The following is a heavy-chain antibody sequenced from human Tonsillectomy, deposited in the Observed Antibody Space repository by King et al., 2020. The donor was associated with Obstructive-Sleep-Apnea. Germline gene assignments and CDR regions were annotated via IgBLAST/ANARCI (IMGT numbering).Heavy chain of an antibody. CDR2: INHSGST. Sequence: VQLQQWGAGLLKPSETLSLTCAVYGESFSGYYWTWIRQPPGRGLEWIGEINHSGSTNYNPSLKSRVTISVDTSENQFSLKLISVTAADTAVYYCARGRSYGSGSYYPPEYWGQGTLVTVSS. CDR1: GESFSGYY. V-gene: IGHV4-34*01. CDR3: ARGRSYGSGSYYPPEY. D-gene: IGHD3-10*01. J-gene: IGHJ4*02.